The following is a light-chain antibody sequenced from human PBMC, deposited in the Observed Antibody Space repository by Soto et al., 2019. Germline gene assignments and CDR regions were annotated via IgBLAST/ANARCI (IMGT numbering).Light chain of an antibody. Sequence: DIQMTQSPSSLSASVGDIVTITCRASQGISNYLAWYQQKPGKVPKLLIYAASTLHSGVPSRFSGRGSVTDFTLTISSLQPEDVATYYCQKYNSARFTFGRGTKVEIK. V-gene: IGKV1-27*01. CDR2: AAS. CDR1: QGISNY. J-gene: IGKJ4*01. CDR3: QKYNSARFT.